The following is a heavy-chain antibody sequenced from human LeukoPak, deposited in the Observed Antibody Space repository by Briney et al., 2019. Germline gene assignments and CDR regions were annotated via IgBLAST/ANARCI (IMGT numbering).Heavy chain of an antibody. Sequence: PGGSLRLSCAGSGFSFSSYGMHWVRQAPGKGLEWMAFIRSDGSNKYYADSVKGRFTISRDNSKNTLYLQMNSLRAEDTAVYYCANPTSDYYDSSGGAFDIWGQGTMVTVSS. CDR1: GFSFSSYG. CDR3: ANPTSDYYDSSGGAFDI. J-gene: IGHJ3*02. CDR2: IRSDGSNK. V-gene: IGHV3-30*02. D-gene: IGHD3-22*01.